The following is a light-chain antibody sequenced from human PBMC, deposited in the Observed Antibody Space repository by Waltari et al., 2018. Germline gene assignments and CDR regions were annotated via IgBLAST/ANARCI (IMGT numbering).Light chain of an antibody. J-gene: IGKJ5*01. CDR3: HHYGSSPA. CDR1: QSVSSSY. Sequence: EIVLTQSPGTLSLSAGEGATLSCRASQSVSSSYLAWYQQKPGQAPRLLIHGASSRATGIPDRFSGSGSGTDFTVTISRLEPEDFAVYYCHHYGSSPAFGQGTRLEMK. V-gene: IGKV3-20*01. CDR2: GAS.